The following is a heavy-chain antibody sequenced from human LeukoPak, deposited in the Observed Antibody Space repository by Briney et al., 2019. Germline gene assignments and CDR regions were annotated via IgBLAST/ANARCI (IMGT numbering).Heavy chain of an antibody. CDR3: ARLPTLTPGNYGMDV. CDR1: GGSISSYY. J-gene: IGHJ6*02. V-gene: IGHV4-59*01. Sequence: NPSETLSLTCTVSGGSISSYYWNWIWKPPAQGLERNWYINHSGSTNYNPSLKSRVTISVDTSKNQFSLKLSSVTAADTAVYYCARLPTLTPGNYGMDVWGQGNTVTVS. D-gene: IGHD4-17*01. CDR2: INHSGST.